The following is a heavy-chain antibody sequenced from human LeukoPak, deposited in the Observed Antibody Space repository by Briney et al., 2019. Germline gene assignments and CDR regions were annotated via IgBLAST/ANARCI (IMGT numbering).Heavy chain of an antibody. CDR2: IKQDGSEK. V-gene: IGHV3-7*01. CDR3: AGEAYYDFWSGYPKRAFDI. Sequence: PGGSLRLSCAASGFTFSSYWMNWVRQAPGKGLEWVANIKQDGSEKYYVDSVKGRFTISRDNAKNSLYLQMNSLRAEDTAVYYCAGEAYYDFWSGYPKRAFDIWGQGTMVTVSS. J-gene: IGHJ3*02. D-gene: IGHD3-3*01. CDR1: GFTFSSYW.